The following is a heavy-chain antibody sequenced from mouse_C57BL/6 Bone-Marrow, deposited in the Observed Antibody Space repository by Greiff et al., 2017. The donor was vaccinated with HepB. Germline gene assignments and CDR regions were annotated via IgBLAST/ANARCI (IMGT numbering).Heavy chain of an antibody. J-gene: IGHJ1*03. CDR2: ISYDGSN. D-gene: IGHD4-1*01. Sequence: EVKLMESGPGLVKPSQSLSLTCSVTGYSITSGYYWNWIRQFPGNKLEWMGYISYDGSNNYNPSLKNRISITRDTSTNQFFLKLNSVTTEDTATYYCARGMGPHWYFDVWGTGTTVTVSS. CDR1: GYSITSGYY. CDR3: ARGMGPHWYFDV. V-gene: IGHV3-6*01.